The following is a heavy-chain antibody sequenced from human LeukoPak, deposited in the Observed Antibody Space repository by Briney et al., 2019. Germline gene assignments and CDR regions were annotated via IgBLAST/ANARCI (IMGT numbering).Heavy chain of an antibody. CDR2: IYSGGST. J-gene: IGHJ3*02. CDR1: GFTVSSNY. V-gene: IGHV3-66*01. Sequence: GGSLRLSCAASGFTVSSNYMSWVRQAPGKGLEWVSAIYSGGSTYYADSVKGRFTISRDNSKNTLYLQMNSLRAEDTAVYYCARTTVTTGNAFDIWGQGTMVTVSS. D-gene: IGHD4-17*01. CDR3: ARTTVTTGNAFDI.